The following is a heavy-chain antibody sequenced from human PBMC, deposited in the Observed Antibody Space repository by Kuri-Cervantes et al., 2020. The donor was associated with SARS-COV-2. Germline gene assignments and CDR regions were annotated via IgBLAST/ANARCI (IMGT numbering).Heavy chain of an antibody. CDR2: LNPDTGNT. V-gene: IGHV1-8*02. Sequence: ASVKVSCKASGYSFSTYDINWVRQAAGQGLEWMGWLNPDTGNTCNAKKFQGRVTMTTDTSINTAYMEVNSLSFEDTAIYYCARDSGDWNPDGLDLWGQGTLVTVSS. CDR1: GYSFSTYD. J-gene: IGHJ3*01. D-gene: IGHD1-1*01. CDR3: ARDSGDWNPDGLDL.